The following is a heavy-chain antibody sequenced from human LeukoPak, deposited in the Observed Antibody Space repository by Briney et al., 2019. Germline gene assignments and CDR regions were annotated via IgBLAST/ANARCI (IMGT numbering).Heavy chain of an antibody. Sequence: SETLSLTCAVYGGSFSGYYWSWIRQPPGKGLEWIGEINHSGSTNYNPSLKSRVTISVDTSKNQFSLKLSSVTAADTAVYYCAKGPVVTFDIWGQGTMVTVSS. D-gene: IGHD2-15*01. CDR2: INHSGST. CDR3: AKGPVVTFDI. CDR1: GGSFSGYY. J-gene: IGHJ3*02. V-gene: IGHV4-34*01.